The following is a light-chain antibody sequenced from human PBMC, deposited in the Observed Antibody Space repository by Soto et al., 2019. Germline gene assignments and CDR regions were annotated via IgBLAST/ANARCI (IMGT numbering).Light chain of an antibody. J-gene: IGKJ3*01. Sequence: EIVLTQSPATLSLSPGERATLSCRASQSVSSYLAWYQQKPGQAPRLLIYGVSTRATGIPARFSGSGSGTEFTLTISSLQSEDFAVYYCQQYNNWPITFGPGTKVDIK. CDR1: QSVSSY. V-gene: IGKV3-15*01. CDR2: GVS. CDR3: QQYNNWPIT.